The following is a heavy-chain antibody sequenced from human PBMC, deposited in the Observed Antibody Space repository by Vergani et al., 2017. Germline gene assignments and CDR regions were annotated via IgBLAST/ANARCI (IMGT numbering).Heavy chain of an antibody. CDR3: AKDPDLYYYDSSGYFAY. D-gene: IGHD3-22*01. CDR1: GGPFSSYA. V-gene: IGHV1-69*01. J-gene: IGHJ4*02. Sequence: QVQLVQSGAEVKKPGSSVTVSCKASGGPFSSYAISWVRQAPGQGLEWMGGIIPIFGTANYAQKFQGRVTITADESPSTAYMELSSLRSEDTAVYYCAKDPDLYYYDSSGYFAYWGQGTLVTVSS. CDR2: IIPIFGTA.